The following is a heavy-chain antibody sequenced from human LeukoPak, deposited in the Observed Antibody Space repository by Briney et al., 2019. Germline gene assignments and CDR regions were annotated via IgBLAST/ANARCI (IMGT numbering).Heavy chain of an antibody. CDR2: ISGRSSTI. CDR1: AFTFSDYS. J-gene: IGHJ4*02. CDR3: ARDRLTSGSYFFDS. V-gene: IGHV3-48*01. D-gene: IGHD1-26*01. Sequence: GGSLRLSCATSAFTFSDYSMNLVRQAPGKGLDWISYISGRSSTIYYADSVRGRFTIYRDNAKNSMYLQMNSLRAEDTAVSYCARDRLTSGSYFFDSWGQGTLVTVSS.